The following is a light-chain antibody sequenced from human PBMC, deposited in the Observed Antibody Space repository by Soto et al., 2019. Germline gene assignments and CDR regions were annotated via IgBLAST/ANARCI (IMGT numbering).Light chain of an antibody. V-gene: IGKV3-15*01. CDR2: GAS. J-gene: IGKJ1*01. Sequence: MAQSPVTLSVSPGERVTFSCRASQNIGTKLAWYQQKAGQAPRLLISGASTRATDIPARFSGSGSGTEFIFTISSMQSEDFAVYSCQQYSDWPWTFGQGTKVDIK. CDR3: QQYSDWPWT. CDR1: QNIGTK.